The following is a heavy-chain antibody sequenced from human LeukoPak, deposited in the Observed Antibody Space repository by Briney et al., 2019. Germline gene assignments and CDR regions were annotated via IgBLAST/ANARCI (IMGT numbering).Heavy chain of an antibody. Sequence: GGSLRLFCAASGFTVSSNYMTWVRQAPGKGLEWVSIIYSGGGTYYADSVKGRFTISRDNSKNTLYLQMNSLRAEDTAVYYCATGTVAGTPLDYWGQGTLVTASS. CDR1: GFTVSSNY. CDR2: IYSGGGT. J-gene: IGHJ4*02. D-gene: IGHD6-19*01. CDR3: ATGTVAGTPLDY. V-gene: IGHV3-53*01.